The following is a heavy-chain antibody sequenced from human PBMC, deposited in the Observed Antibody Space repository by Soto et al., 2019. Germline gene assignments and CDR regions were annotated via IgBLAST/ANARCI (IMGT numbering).Heavy chain of an antibody. J-gene: IGHJ5*02. V-gene: IGHV1-18*01. CDR2: MSTYTGDT. D-gene: IGHD1-1*01. Sequence: QVQLVQSGAEVKKPGASVKVSCKTFGYSFTVYGISWVRQAPGQGLEWMGWMSTYTGDTNYARKFRGRVTMTTDISTSTASMELRSLTSDDTAVYYCARDPGGATGFDTWGQGTPVIVST. CDR1: GYSFTVYG. CDR3: ARDPGGATGFDT.